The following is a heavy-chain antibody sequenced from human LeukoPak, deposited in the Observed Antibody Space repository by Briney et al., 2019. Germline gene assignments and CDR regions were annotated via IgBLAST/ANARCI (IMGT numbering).Heavy chain of an antibody. CDR3: ARSHIAAFDY. CDR1: GGSISSSNW. V-gene: IGHV4-4*02. J-gene: IGHJ4*02. Sequence: SETLSLTCAVSGGSISSSNWWSWVRQPPGKGLEWIGEIYHSGSTNYNPSLKSQVTISVDKSKNQFSLKLSSVTAADTAVYYCARSHIAAFDYWGQGTLVTVSS. D-gene: IGHD6-6*01. CDR2: IYHSGST.